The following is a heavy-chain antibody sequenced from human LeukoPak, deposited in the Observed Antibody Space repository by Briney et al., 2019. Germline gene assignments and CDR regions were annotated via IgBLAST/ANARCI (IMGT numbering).Heavy chain of an antibody. J-gene: IGHJ6*04. D-gene: IGHD3-10*02. CDR1: GFTFSSYE. CDR2: ISSSGSTI. CDR3: AELGMTMIGGV. V-gene: IGHV3-48*03. Sequence: GGSLRLSCAASGFTFSSYEMNWVRQAPGEGLEWVSYISSSGSTIYYADSVKGRFTISRDNAKNSLYLQRNSLRAEDTAVYYCAELGMTMIGGVWGKGTTVTTSS.